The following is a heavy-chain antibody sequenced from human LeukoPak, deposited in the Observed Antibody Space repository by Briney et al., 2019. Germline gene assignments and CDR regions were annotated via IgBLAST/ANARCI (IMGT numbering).Heavy chain of an antibody. V-gene: IGHV1-2*06. CDR1: GYTLTDYY. CDR2: INPNSGGT. J-gene: IGHJ4*02. D-gene: IGHD3-22*01. Sequence: ASVKVSCKASGYTLTDYYMHWVRQAPGQGLEWMGRINPNSGGTNYAQKFQGRDTMTRDTSISKVYMELSRLRSDDTAVYYCARVGYYESSGYYEYWGQGTLVTVSS. CDR3: ARVGYYESSGYYEY.